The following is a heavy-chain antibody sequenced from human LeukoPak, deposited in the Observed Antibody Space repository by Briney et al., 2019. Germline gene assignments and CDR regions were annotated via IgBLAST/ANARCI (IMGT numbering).Heavy chain of an antibody. V-gene: IGHV3-11*05. D-gene: IGHD6-13*01. CDR3: ARAANTAAGTPTLAIDY. CDR2: IPSTSSYT. CDR1: GFTFSDYY. J-gene: IGHJ4*01. Sequence: GGSLRLSCVVSGFTFSDYYMSWIRQAPGKGLEWVSYIPSTSSYTTYADSVKGRFTISRDNAKNSLYLQMNSLRAEDTAVYYCARAANTAAGTPTLAIDYWGQGTLVTVSS.